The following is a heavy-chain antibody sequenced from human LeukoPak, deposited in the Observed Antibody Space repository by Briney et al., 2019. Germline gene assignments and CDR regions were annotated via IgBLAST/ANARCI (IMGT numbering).Heavy chain of an antibody. J-gene: IGHJ4*02. Sequence: SETLSLTFAVYGGSFSGYYWSWIRQPPGKGLEGIGEINHSGRTNYNPSLKSRVTISVDTSKDQFSLKLNAVTAAEPAVYFWARRVAVSARYYFDFWGERTLVTVSS. CDR1: GGSFSGYY. V-gene: IGHV4-34*01. CDR3: ARRVAVSARYYFDF. CDR2: INHSGRT. D-gene: IGHD6-19*01.